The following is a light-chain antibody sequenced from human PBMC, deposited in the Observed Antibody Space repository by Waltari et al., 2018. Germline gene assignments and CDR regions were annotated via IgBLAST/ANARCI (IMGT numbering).Light chain of an antibody. CDR1: ALPTKY. CDR2: DDN. CDR3: YSTDSTGNHVV. V-gene: IGLV3-10*01. J-gene: IGLJ2*01. Sequence: SYELTQPPSVSVSPGHTARITCSGDALPTKYAFWYQQKSGQAPVLIIYDDNKRPSGIPERFSGSSSGTMATLTISGAQVEDEADYYCYSTDSTGNHVVFGGGTKLTVL.